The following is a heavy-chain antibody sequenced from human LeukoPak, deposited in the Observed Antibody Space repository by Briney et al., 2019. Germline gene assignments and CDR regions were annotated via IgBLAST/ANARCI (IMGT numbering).Heavy chain of an antibody. CDR1: GGSISSYY. J-gene: IGHJ6*03. Sequence: SETLSLTCTVSGGSISSYYWSWIRQPPGKGLEWIGYIYYSGSTNYNPSLKSRVTISVDTSKNQFSLKLSSVTAADTAVYYCARNYQQPPYYYYYYMDVWGKGTTVTVSS. D-gene: IGHD2-2*01. CDR2: IYYSGST. V-gene: IGHV4-59*08. CDR3: ARNYQQPPYYYYYYMDV.